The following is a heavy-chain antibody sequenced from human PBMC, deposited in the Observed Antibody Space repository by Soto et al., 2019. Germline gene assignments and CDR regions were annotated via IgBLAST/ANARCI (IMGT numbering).Heavy chain of an antibody. CDR1: GGSISSSSYY. Sequence: PSETLSLTCTVSGGSISSSSYYWGWIRQPPGKGLEWIGSIYYSGSTYYNPSLKSRVTISVDTSKNQFSLKLSSVTAADTAVYYCARKDIVLVPAAPRGLWDWFDPWGQGTLVTVSS. D-gene: IGHD2-2*01. V-gene: IGHV4-39*01. CDR3: ARKDIVLVPAAPRGLWDWFDP. J-gene: IGHJ5*02. CDR2: IYYSGST.